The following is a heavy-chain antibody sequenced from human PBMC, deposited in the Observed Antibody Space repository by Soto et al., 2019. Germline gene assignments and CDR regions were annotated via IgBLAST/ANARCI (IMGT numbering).Heavy chain of an antibody. CDR3: ARGVEYHNSSGWNLSPEYFQH. J-gene: IGHJ1*01. CDR1: GYTFTGYY. V-gene: IGHV1-2*04. CDR2: INPNSGGT. D-gene: IGHD6-19*01. Sequence: ASVKVSCKASGYTFTGYYMHWVRQAPGQGLEWMGWINPNSGGTNYAQKFQGWVTMTRDTSISTAYMELSRLRSDDTAVYYCARGVEYHNSSGWNLSPEYFQHWGQGTLVTVSS.